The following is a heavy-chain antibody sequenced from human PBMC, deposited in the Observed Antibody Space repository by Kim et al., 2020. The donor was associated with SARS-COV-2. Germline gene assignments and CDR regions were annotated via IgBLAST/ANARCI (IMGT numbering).Heavy chain of an antibody. Sequence: GGSLRLSCAASGFTFSSYSMNWVRQAPGKGLEWVSYISSSSSTIYYADSVKGRFTISRDNAKTSLYLQLHSLRDEDTAASYCARGEGATWTSFDYWGQGT. J-gene: IGHJ4*02. CDR3: ARGEGATWTSFDY. D-gene: IGHD1-26*01. V-gene: IGHV3-48*02. CDR1: GFTFSSYS. CDR2: ISSSSSTI.